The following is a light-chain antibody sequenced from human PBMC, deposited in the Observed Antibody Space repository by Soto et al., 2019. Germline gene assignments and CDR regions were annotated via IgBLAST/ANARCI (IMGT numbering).Light chain of an antibody. CDR1: SSDIGGHNY. CDR2: DVS. V-gene: IGLV2-14*01. CDR3: SSYTSSSTLV. Sequence: QSALTQPASVSGSPGQPITISCTGTSSDIGGHNYVSWYQQHPGKAPKLMIYDVSNRPSGVSNRFSGSKSGNTASLTISGLQAEDEADYYCSSYTSSSTLVFGGGTKLNVL. J-gene: IGLJ2*01.